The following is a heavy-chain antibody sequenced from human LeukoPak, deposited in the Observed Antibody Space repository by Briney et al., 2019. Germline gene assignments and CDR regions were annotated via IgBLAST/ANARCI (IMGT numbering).Heavy chain of an antibody. J-gene: IGHJ5*02. CDR3: ARGAGSYYQDWFDP. CDR2: IYYSGST. D-gene: IGHD3-10*01. Sequence: PSETLSLTCTGSGGSISSYYWSWIRQPPGKGLEWIGYIYYSGSTNYNPSLKSRVTISVDTSKNQFSLKLSSVTAADTAVYYCARGAGSYYQDWFDPWGQGTLVTVSS. V-gene: IGHV4-59*01. CDR1: GGSISSYY.